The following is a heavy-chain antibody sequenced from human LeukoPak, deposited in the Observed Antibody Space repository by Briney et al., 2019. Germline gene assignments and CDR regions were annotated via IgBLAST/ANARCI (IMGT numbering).Heavy chain of an antibody. J-gene: IGHJ4*02. Sequence: GGSLRLSCAASGFTFSDYYMSWIRQAPGKGLEGVSYISSSGSTIYYADSVKGRFTISRDNAKNSLYLQMNSLRAEDTAVYYCARDRKYRCSSTSCYENFDYWGQGTLVTVSS. V-gene: IGHV3-11*01. CDR1: GFTFSDYY. CDR3: ARDRKYRCSSTSCYENFDY. CDR2: ISSSGSTI. D-gene: IGHD2-2*01.